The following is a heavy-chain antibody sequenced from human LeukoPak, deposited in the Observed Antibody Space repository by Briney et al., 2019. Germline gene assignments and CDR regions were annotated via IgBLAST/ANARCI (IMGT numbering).Heavy chain of an antibody. Sequence: QPGRSLRLSCAASGFTFSSYGMHWVRQAPGKGLEWVAVIWYDGSKKYYADSVKGRFTISRDNSKNTLYLQMNSLRAEDTAVYYCVRWQLVGGRFDYWGQGTLVTVSS. CDR3: VRWQLVGGRFDY. J-gene: IGHJ4*02. CDR1: GFTFSSYG. V-gene: IGHV3-33*01. CDR2: IWYDGSKK. D-gene: IGHD6-6*01.